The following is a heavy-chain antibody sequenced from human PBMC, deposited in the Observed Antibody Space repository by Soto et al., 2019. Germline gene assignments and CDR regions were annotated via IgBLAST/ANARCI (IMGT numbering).Heavy chain of an antibody. CDR1: GFTFSSYA. CDR3: AKDQPYSSGWYESDAFDI. CDR2: ISGSGGST. J-gene: IGHJ3*02. D-gene: IGHD6-19*01. Sequence: GGSLRLSCAASGFTFSSYAMSWVRQALGKGLEWVSAISGSGGSTYYADSVKGRFTISRDNSKNTLYLQMNSLRAEDTAVYYCAKDQPYSSGWYESDAFDIWGQGTMVTVSS. V-gene: IGHV3-23*01.